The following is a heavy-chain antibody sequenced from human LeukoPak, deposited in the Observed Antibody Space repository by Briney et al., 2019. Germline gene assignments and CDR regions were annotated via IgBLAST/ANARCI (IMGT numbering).Heavy chain of an antibody. J-gene: IGHJ3*02. CDR2: IYTSGST. D-gene: IGHD3-22*01. V-gene: IGHV4-4*07. CDR3: ARGTTYYYDSSGYGNAFDI. CDR1: GGSISSYY. Sequence: SETLSLTCTVSGGSISSYYWSWIRQPAGKGLEWIGRIYTSGSTNYNPSLKSRVTMSVDTSKNQFSLKLSSVTAADTAVYYCARGTTYYYDSSGYGNAFDIWGQGTMVTVSS.